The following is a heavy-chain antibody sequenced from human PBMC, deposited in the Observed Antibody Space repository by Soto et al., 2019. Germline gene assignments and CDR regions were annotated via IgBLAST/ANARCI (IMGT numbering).Heavy chain of an antibody. CDR3: AKDRAFWFGEGGWFDP. CDR2: IGGSGGRT. D-gene: IGHD3-10*01. Sequence: EVQLVESGGGLVQPGGSLRLSCAASGFIFDSFALSWVRQAPGKGLEWVSGIGGSGGRTYYADSVKGRFTISRDNSKNTLYLQMRSLSAEDTAIYYCAKDRAFWFGEGGWFDPWGQGTLVTVSS. J-gene: IGHJ5*02. V-gene: IGHV3-23*04. CDR1: GFIFDSFA.